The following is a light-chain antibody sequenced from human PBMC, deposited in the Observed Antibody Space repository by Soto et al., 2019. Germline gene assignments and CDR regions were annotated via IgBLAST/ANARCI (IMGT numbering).Light chain of an antibody. Sequence: QSALTQPASVSGSPGQSITISCTGTSRDVGGYNYVSWYQQHPGKAPKLMIYEVSNRPSGVSNRFSGSKSGNTASLTISGLQAEDEADYYCSSYTSSSTLVVFGGGIKLTVL. CDR2: EVS. J-gene: IGLJ2*01. V-gene: IGLV2-14*01. CDR3: SSYTSSSTLVV. CDR1: SRDVGGYNY.